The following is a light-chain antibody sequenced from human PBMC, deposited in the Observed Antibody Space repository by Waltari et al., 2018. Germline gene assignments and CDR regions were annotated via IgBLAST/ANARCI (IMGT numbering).Light chain of an antibody. Sequence: DIVMTQSPFSLPVTPGEPDSISCRSSQSLLHSNGYNYLDWYLQKPGQSPQLLIYLGSNRASGVPDRFSGSGSGTDFTLKISRVEAEDVGVYYCMQALQTHTFGQGTKLEIK. CDR2: LGS. J-gene: IGKJ2*01. CDR1: QSLLHSNGYNY. CDR3: MQALQTHT. V-gene: IGKV2-28*01.